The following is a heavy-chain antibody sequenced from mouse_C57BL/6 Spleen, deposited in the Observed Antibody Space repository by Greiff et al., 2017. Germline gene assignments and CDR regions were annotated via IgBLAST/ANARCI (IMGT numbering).Heavy chain of an antibody. CDR1: GYSITSGYY. Sequence: DVQLVESGPGLVKPSQSLSLTCSVTGYSITSGYYWNWIRQFPGNKLEWMGYISYDGSNNYNPSLKNRISITRDTSKNQFFLKLNSVTTEDTATYYCAREDPIYDGYYVAWFAYWGQGTLVTVSA. V-gene: IGHV3-6*01. CDR3: AREDPIYDGYYVAWFAY. J-gene: IGHJ3*01. CDR2: ISYDGSN. D-gene: IGHD2-3*01.